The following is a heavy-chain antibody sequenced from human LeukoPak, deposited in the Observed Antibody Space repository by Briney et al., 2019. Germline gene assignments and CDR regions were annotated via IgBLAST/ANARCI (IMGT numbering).Heavy chain of an antibody. D-gene: IGHD2-2*01. CDR2: NNSNTGGT. CDR1: GYIFTDYY. CDR3: ARDLGITCVSTSCPPDY. V-gene: IGHV1-2*02. Sequence: ASVKVSCKASGYIFTDYYVHWVRQAPGQGLEWMGWNNSNTGGTNYVQRFQGRVTMTRDTSISTLYMELSSLRSDDTAVYYCARDLGITCVSTSCPPDYWGQGTLVTVSS. J-gene: IGHJ4*02.